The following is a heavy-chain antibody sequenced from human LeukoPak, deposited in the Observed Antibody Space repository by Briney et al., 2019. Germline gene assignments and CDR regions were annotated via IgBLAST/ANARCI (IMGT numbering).Heavy chain of an antibody. CDR3: ARGMVAARLYSYYYMDV. CDR2: INHSGST. J-gene: IGHJ6*03. D-gene: IGHD6-6*01. Sequence: SETLSLTCAVYGGSFSAYYWSWIRQPLGKGLEWIGEINHSGSTNYNPSLKSRVTISVDTSKNQFSLKLSSVTAADTAVYYCARGMVAARLYSYYYMDVWGKGTTVTVSS. CDR1: GGSFSAYY. V-gene: IGHV4-34*01.